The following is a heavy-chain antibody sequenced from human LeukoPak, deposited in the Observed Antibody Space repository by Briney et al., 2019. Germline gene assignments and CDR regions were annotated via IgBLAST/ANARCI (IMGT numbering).Heavy chain of an antibody. CDR2: ISAYNGNT. J-gene: IGHJ3*02. V-gene: IGHV1-18*01. D-gene: IGHD3-22*01. Sequence: GASVKVSCKASGYTFTSYGISWVRQAPGQGLEWMGWISAYNGNTNYAQKLQGRVTMTTDTSTSTAYMELRSLRSDDTAVYYCARDLGRDYYEGPGVEVAFDIWGQGTMVTVSS. CDR3: ARDLGRDYYEGPGVEVAFDI. CDR1: GYTFTSYG.